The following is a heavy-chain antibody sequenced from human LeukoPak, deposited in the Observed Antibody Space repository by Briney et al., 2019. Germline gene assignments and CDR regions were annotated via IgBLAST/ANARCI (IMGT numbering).Heavy chain of an antibody. V-gene: IGHV1-18*04. D-gene: IGHD3-22*01. Sequence: ASVKVSCKASGYTFTDYYIHWVRQAPGQGLEWMRWISVHNDNTNYAQKFQGRVTMTTDTYTSTAYMELRSLRSDDTAVYYCARDRRVRGYYDTSGYYCDYWGQGTLVTVSS. CDR1: GYTFTDYY. J-gene: IGHJ4*02. CDR3: ARDRRVRGYYDTSGYYCDY. CDR2: ISVHNDNT.